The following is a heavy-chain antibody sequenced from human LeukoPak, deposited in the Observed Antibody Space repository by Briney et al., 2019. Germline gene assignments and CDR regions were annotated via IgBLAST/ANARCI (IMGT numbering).Heavy chain of an antibody. V-gene: IGHV1-2*02. Sequence: AAVKVSCKASGDSFTGYYMHWVRQAPGQGLEWMGWINPNSGGTNYVQKFQGRVTMTGDTSISTAYMELSRLRSDDTAAYYRARGQPWWDSGYDGDKFDYWGQGTLVTVSS. D-gene: IGHD5-12*01. CDR2: INPNSGGT. CDR3: ARGQPWWDSGYDGDKFDY. CDR1: GDSFTGYY. J-gene: IGHJ4*02.